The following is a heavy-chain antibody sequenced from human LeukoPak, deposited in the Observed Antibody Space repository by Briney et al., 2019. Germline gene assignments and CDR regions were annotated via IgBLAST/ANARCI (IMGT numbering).Heavy chain of an antibody. CDR1: GYTFTSYD. CDR2: MNPNSGNT. V-gene: IGHV1-8*03. Sequence: ASVKVSCKASGYTFTSYDINWVRQATGQGLEWMGWMNPNSGNTGYAQKFQGRVTITRNTSISTAYMELRSLRSDDTAVYYCARVRYDTYYFDYWGQGTLVTVSS. CDR3: ARVRYDTYYFDY. J-gene: IGHJ4*02. D-gene: IGHD3-22*01.